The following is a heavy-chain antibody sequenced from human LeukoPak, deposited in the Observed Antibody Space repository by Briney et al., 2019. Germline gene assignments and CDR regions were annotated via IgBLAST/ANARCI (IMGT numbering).Heavy chain of an antibody. J-gene: IGHJ6*02. V-gene: IGHV1-2*02. CDR2: INPSSGNT. D-gene: IGHD4-17*01. Sequence: ASVKVSCKTSGYTFTGSYMHWVRQAPGQGLEGMGWINPSSGNTNYAQKFQGRVTMTRDTSITTAYMDLTRLRSDDTAVYYCARALHGDYESMDVWGQGTTVTVS. CDR3: ARALHGDYESMDV. CDR1: GYTFTGSY.